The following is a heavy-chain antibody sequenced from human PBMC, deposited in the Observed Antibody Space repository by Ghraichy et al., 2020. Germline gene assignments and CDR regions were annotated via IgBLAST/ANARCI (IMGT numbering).Heavy chain of an antibody. CDR1: SFTFSTYS. J-gene: IGHJ4*02. CDR3: AGGYCTGGNCYYY. V-gene: IGHV3-48*02. CDR2: ISPGYTI. Sequence: GESLNISCAASSFTFSTYSMNWVRQAPGKGLEWISYISPGYTIYYADSVKGRFTISRDNAKNSLYLQMNSLRDDDTAVYYCAGGYCTGGNCYYYWGPGTLVTVSS. D-gene: IGHD2-15*01.